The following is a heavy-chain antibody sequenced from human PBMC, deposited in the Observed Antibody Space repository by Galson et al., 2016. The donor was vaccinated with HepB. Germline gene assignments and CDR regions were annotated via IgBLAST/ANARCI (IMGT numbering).Heavy chain of an antibody. D-gene: IGHD3-10*01. CDR3: AATTELVLGFARF. Sequence: SVKVSCKASGFTFSSSAVQWVRQVGGQRLEWIGWIGVGSGSTNYAQNFQERVAITRDMSTRTAYMELSSLRSEDTAVYYCAATTELVLGFARFWGQGTPVTVSS. J-gene: IGHJ4*02. CDR2: IGVGSGST. CDR1: GFTFSSSA. V-gene: IGHV1-58*01.